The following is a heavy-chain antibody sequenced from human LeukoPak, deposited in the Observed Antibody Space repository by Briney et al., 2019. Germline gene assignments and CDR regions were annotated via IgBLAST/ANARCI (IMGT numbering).Heavy chain of an antibody. CDR1: GFTFSSYW. CDR3: ARVSNARPRGWLSRYYFDY. V-gene: IGHV3-7*01. CDR2: IKQDGSEK. Sequence: GGSLRLSCAASGFTFSSYWMSWVRQAPGKGLEWVANIKQDGSEKYYVDSVKGRFTISRDNAKNSLYLQMNSLRAEDTAVYYCARVSNARPRGWLSRYYFDYWGQGTLVTVSS. J-gene: IGHJ4*02. D-gene: IGHD6-6*01.